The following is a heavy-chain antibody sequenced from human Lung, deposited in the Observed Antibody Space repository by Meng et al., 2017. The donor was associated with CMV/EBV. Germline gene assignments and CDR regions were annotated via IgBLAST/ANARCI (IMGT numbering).Heavy chain of an antibody. D-gene: IGHD2-2*01. CDR3: ARMTAALRYGMDV. CDR1: GGSVSSISYY. J-gene: IGHJ6*02. Sequence: SXTLSLXCTVSGGSVSSISYYWSWIRQPPGKELEWIGYISYGGSTIYNPSLKSRVTISEDTSKTHFSLKLSSVTAADTAVYYCARMTAALRYGMDVWGLGTXVTVSS. V-gene: IGHV4-61*03. CDR2: ISYGGST.